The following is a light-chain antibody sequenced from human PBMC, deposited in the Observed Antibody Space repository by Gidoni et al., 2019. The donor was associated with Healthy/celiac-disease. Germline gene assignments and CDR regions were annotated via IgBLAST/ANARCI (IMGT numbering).Light chain of an antibody. CDR3: QAYERNRSGGV. CDR2: VNS. CDR1: SSNIGTGYD. Sequence: QSLLTQPPSVSGAPAQRVTISCTGSSSNIGTGYDVYLYQQLPETAPNLLIYVNSNRPSGVADRVSGSKSGTAATLAITGLQTEDEDEYYYQAYERNRSGGVFGGGTKLTVL. V-gene: IGLV1-40*01. J-gene: IGLJ2*01.